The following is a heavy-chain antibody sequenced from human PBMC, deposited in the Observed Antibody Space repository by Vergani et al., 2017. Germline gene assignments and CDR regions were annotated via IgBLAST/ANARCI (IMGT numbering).Heavy chain of an antibody. J-gene: IGHJ6*03. CDR2: LWYDGTKT. Sequence: QVQLVESGGGVVQPGKSLRLSCEASGFSLSTFGMHWVRQAPGKGLEWVALLWYDGTKTYYADSVKGRFTVSKDISKNTLYLQMNSLGVDDTGVYFCARVLRLRFYHYMDVWGKGTTVIVSS. V-gene: IGHV3-33*01. CDR3: ARVLRLRFYHYMDV. CDR1: GFSLSTFG. D-gene: IGHD6-25*01.